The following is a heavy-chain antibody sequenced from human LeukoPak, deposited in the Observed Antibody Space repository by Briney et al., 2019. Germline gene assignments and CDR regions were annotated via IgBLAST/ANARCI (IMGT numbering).Heavy chain of an antibody. D-gene: IGHD3-3*01. V-gene: IGHV4-30-2*01. Sequence: SQTLSLTCAVSGGSISSGGYSWSWIRQPPGKGLEWIGYIYHSGSTYYNPSLKSRVTISVDRSKNQFSLKLSSVTAADTAVYYYARDHYDFWSGYSYNWFDPWGQGTLVTVSS. J-gene: IGHJ5*02. CDR3: ARDHYDFWSGYSYNWFDP. CDR2: IYHSGST. CDR1: GGSISSGGYS.